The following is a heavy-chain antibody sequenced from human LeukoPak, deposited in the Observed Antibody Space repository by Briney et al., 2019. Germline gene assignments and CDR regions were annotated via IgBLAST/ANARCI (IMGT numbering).Heavy chain of an antibody. CDR3: AKDSYDSSGSRYDY. Sequence: VGSLRLSCEASGFTFSDYAMSWVRQAPGKGLEWVSAISDRGDRPWDADSVKGRVTISRDNYKNTLFLQMNSLRAEDTAIYYCAKDSYDSSGSRYDYWGQGTLVTVSS. D-gene: IGHD3-22*01. CDR1: GFTFSDYA. CDR2: ISDRGDRP. J-gene: IGHJ4*02. V-gene: IGHV3-23*01.